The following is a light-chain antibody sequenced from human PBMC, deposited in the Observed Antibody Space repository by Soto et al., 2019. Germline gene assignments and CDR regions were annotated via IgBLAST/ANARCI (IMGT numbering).Light chain of an antibody. CDR3: AAWDDSLNGVV. J-gene: IGLJ2*01. Sequence: QSVLTQPPSASGTPGQTIAISCSGGSSNIGSHTVNWYQQLPGTAPRLLSYRNTQRPSGVPDRFSGSKSGNSASLAISGLQSEYEGDYYCAAWDDSLNGVVFGGGTKLTVL. V-gene: IGLV1-44*01. CDR1: SSNIGSHT. CDR2: RNT.